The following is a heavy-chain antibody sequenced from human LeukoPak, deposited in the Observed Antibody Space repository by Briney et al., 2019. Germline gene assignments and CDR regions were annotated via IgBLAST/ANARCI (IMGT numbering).Heavy chain of an antibody. V-gene: IGHV4-38-2*02. D-gene: IGHD3-22*01. CDR1: GYSITSGYY. J-gene: IGHJ4*02. CDR2: IHHSGGT. Sequence: SETLSLTCNVSGYSITSGYYWGWIWQPPGRGLEWIGSIHHSGGTYYNPSLKTRVTISVDTSRNHFSLKLTSVTAADTAVYYCARVEYDYDSNGYYLYGYFDYWGQGTLVTVSS. CDR3: ARVEYDYDSNGYYLYGYFDY.